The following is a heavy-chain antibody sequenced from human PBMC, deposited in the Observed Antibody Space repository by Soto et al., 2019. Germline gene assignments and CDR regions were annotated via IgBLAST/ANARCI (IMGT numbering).Heavy chain of an antibody. CDR2: INPNSGGT. V-gene: IGHV1-2*04. CDR3: ARGRLRIVVVPAAPAAFDI. D-gene: IGHD2-2*01. J-gene: IGHJ3*02. Sequence: ASVKVSCKASGYTFTGYYMHWVRQAPGQGLEWMGWINPNSGGTNYAQKFQGWVTMTRDTSISTAYMELSRLRSDDTAVYYCARGRLRIVVVPAAPAAFDIWGQGTMVTV. CDR1: GYTFTGYY.